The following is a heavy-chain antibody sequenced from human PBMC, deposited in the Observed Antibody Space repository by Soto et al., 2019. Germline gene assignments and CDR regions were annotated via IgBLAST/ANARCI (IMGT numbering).Heavy chain of an antibody. CDR2: IYYKGNS. Sequence: SETLSLTCTVSGGSISSYYWSWIRQSPGKGLEWIGYIYYKGNSNYNPSLKSRVTISVDTSKNQFSLKLNSVTAADTAVYYCARDPAGSNWFDPWGQGPRSPSPQ. J-gene: IGHJ5*02. D-gene: IGHD3-10*01. CDR3: ARDPAGSNWFDP. V-gene: IGHV4-59*01. CDR1: GGSISSYY.